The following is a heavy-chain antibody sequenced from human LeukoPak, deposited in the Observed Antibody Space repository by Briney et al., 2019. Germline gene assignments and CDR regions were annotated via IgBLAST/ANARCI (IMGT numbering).Heavy chain of an antibody. CDR3: ARLKPYYYDSSAYYYYMDV. CDR2: INHSGST. CDR1: GGSFSGYY. Sequence: SETLSLTCAVYGGSFSGYYWSWIRQPPGKGLEWIGEINHSGSTNYNPSLKSRVTISVDTSKNQFSLKLSSVTAADTAAYYCARLKPYYYDSSAYYYYMDVWGKGTTVTISS. D-gene: IGHD3-22*01. V-gene: IGHV4-34*01. J-gene: IGHJ6*03.